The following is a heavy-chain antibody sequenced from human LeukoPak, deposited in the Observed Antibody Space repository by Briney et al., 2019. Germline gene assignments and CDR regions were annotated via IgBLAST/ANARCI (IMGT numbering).Heavy chain of an antibody. V-gene: IGHV1-18*01. J-gene: IGHJ4*02. CDR2: ISAYNGNT. CDR1: GYTFTSYG. D-gene: IGHD3-16*02. CDR3: ARDDPMITFGGVIVTGFGY. Sequence: GASVKVSCKASGYTFTSYGISWVRQAPGQGLEWMGWISAYNGNTNYAQKLQGRVTMTTDTSTSTAYMELRSLRSDDTAVYYCARDDPMITFGGVIVTGFGYWGQGTLVTVSS.